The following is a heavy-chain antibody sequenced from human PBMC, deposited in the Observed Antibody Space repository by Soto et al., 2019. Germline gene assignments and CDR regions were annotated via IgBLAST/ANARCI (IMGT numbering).Heavy chain of an antibody. CDR3: ARDWRSVVGLAGTGRGDYYYGMDV. J-gene: IGHJ6*02. Sequence: GASSNFSCKATEGTFSIYASSGIMQPPPQWLEGMGGVNPSCGTAYYAQKCQGRDTITADKSTSTAYIWRSRLRSEATAVYYCARDWRSVVGLAGTGRGDYYYGMDVWGQGTTVTVSS. V-gene: IGHV1-69*06. D-gene: IGHD2-15*01. CDR2: VNPSCGTA. CDR1: EGTFSIYA.